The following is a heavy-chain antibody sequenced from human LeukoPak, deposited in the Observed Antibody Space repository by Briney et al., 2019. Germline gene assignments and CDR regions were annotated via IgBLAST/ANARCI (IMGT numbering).Heavy chain of an antibody. Sequence: ASVKVSCKASGYTFTSYGISWVRQAPGQGLEWMGWISAYNGNTNYAQKLQGRVTMTTDTSTSTAYMELSSLRSDDTAVYYCARVGAQGIAVVYMSYFDYWGQGTLVTVSS. CDR3: ARVGAQGIAVVYMSYFDY. CDR1: GYTFTSYG. J-gene: IGHJ4*02. V-gene: IGHV1-18*01. D-gene: IGHD6-19*01. CDR2: ISAYNGNT.